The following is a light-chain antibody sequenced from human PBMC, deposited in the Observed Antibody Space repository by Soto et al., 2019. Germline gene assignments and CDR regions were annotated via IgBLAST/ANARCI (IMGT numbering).Light chain of an antibody. CDR2: EVT. CDR3: CSYTGSTSSYV. CDR1: SSDVGGYNY. V-gene: IGLV2-14*01. J-gene: IGLJ1*01. Sequence: QSALTQPASVSGSPGQSVTISCTGTSSDVGGYNYLAWFQQLPGKAPKLILYEVTNRPSGVSTRFSGSKSGNTASLTISGLQAEDEADYYCCSYTGSTSSYVFGTGTKLTVL.